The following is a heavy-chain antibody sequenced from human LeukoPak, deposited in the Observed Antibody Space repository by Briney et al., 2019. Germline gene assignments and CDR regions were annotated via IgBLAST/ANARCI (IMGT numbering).Heavy chain of an antibody. J-gene: IGHJ6*03. CDR2: IYSGGST. D-gene: IGHD6-6*01. CDR1: AFTVSSNY. V-gene: IGHV3-53*01. Sequence: GGSLRLSCAASAFTVSSNYMSWVRQAPGEGLEWVSVIYSGGSTYYADSVKGRFTISRDNSKNTLYLQMNSLRAEDTAVYYCARDRPPLEEYYYYYMDVWGKGTTVTVSS. CDR3: ARDRPPLEEYYYYYMDV.